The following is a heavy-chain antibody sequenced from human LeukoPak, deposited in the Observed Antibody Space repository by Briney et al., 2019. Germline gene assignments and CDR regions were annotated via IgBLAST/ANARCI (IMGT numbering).Heavy chain of an antibody. CDR2: IIPIFGTA. D-gene: IGHD6-19*01. CDR1: GGTFSSYA. Sequence: SVTVSCKASGGTFSSYAISWVRQAPGQGLEWMGGIIPIFGTANYAQKFQGRVTITADKSTSTAYMELSSLRAEVTVVYCCARVPQYRRGWLSFDYWGQGTLGTVS. J-gene: IGHJ4*02. CDR3: ARVPQYRRGWLSFDY. V-gene: IGHV1-69*06.